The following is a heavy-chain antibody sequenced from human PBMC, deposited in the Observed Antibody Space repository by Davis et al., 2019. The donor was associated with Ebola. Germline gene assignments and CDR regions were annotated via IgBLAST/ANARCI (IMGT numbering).Heavy chain of an antibody. V-gene: IGHV3-23*01. J-gene: IGHJ4*02. CDR1: GFSFSTYV. CDR3: ARYRLGGTLRPSLEF. Sequence: PGGSLRLSCAASGFSFSTYVMTWVRQAPGSGLEWVSTISGSGVTTYFADSVKGRFTISRDNSKNTLILQMNSLRSEDTAVYYCARYRLGGTLRPSLEFWGQGSLVTVSS. CDR2: ISGSGVTT. D-gene: IGHD3-16*01.